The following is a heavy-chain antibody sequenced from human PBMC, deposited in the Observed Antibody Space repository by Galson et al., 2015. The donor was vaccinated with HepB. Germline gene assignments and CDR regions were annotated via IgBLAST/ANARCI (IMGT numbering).Heavy chain of an antibody. CDR2: IYYSGST. V-gene: IGHV4-59*01. J-gene: IGHJ6*02. CDR1: GGSISSYY. Sequence: ATLSLTCTVSGGSISSYYWSWLRQPPGKGLEWIGYIYYSGSTNYNPSLKSRVTISVDTSKNQFSLKLSSVTAADTAVYYCARSDYGDSNYYYGMDVWGQGTTVTVSS. CDR3: ARSDYGDSNYYYGMDV. D-gene: IGHD4-17*01.